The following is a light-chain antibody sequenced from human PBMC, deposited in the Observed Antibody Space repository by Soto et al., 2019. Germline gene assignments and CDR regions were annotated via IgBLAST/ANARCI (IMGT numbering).Light chain of an antibody. CDR2: GAS. Sequence: EIVLTQSPGTLSLSPGERATLSCRASQSPSSSYLAWYQQKPGQAPRLLIYGASSRATGIPDRFSGSGSGTDLTPTIRRMDNEECEVYYCQQYDSSPWTFGPGNKVDIK. CDR3: QQYDSSPWT. J-gene: IGKJ1*01. V-gene: IGKV3-20*01. CDR1: QSPSSSY.